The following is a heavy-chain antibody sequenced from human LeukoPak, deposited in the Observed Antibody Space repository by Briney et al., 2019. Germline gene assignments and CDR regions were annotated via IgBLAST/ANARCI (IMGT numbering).Heavy chain of an antibody. V-gene: IGHV1-3*01. J-gene: IGHJ5*02. CDR2: INADDGNT. D-gene: IGHD2-2*01. CDR3: ARGIVVQPSANWFDP. Sequence: VASVKVSYKTSGYTFTTYAIHWVRQAPGQRLEWMGLINADDGNTRYSQRSQGRVTITRDTSANTAYMELSSLRFEDTAVYYCARGIVVQPSANWFDPWGQGTPVTVSS. CDR1: GYTFTTYA.